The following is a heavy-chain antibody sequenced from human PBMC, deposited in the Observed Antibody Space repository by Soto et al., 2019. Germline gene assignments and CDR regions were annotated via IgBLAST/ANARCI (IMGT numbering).Heavy chain of an antibody. CDR3: ARAPRSWGEPRPYYYGMDV. V-gene: IGHV1-2*02. J-gene: IGHJ6*02. D-gene: IGHD3-16*01. CDR1: GYTFTGYY. Sequence: ASVKVSCKASGYTFTGYYMHWVRQAPGQGLEWMGWINPNSGGTNYAQKFQGRVTMTRDTSISTAYMELSRLRSDDTAVYYWARAPRSWGEPRPYYYGMDVWGQGTTVTVSS. CDR2: INPNSGGT.